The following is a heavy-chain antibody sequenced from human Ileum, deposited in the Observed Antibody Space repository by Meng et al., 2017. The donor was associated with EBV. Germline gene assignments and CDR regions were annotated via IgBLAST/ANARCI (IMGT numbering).Heavy chain of an antibody. D-gene: IGHD6-19*01. CDR1: GCSISSSNW. V-gene: IGHV4-4*02. Sequence: QVLLTDAGPGLGTPSRTLSITCAVSGCSISSSNWCSWVRQPPGKGLEWMGDIYHSGSTNYNPSLKSRVTISVDKSKNQFSLNLSSVTAAGTAVYYCARVGQWLPIDYWGQGTLVTVSS. CDR2: IYHSGST. CDR3: ARVGQWLPIDY. J-gene: IGHJ4*02.